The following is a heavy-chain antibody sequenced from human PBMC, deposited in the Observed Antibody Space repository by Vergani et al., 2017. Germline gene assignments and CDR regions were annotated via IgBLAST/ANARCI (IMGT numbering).Heavy chain of an antibody. V-gene: IGHV3-33*01. CDR1: GFTFITYG. CDR3: ARGIAVAATDY. D-gene: IGHD6-19*01. J-gene: IGHJ4*02. Sequence: QVQLVESGGGVVQPGRSLRLSCAASGFTFITYGMHWVRQAPGKGLEWVAVIWYDGSNKYYADSVKGRFTISRDNSKNTLYLQMNSLRAEDTAVYYCARGIAVAATDYWGQGTLVTVSS. CDR2: IWYDGSNK.